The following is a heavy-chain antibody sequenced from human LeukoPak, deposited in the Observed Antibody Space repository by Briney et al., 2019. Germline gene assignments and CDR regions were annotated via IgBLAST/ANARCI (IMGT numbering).Heavy chain of an antibody. D-gene: IGHD3-10*01. V-gene: IGHV4-34*01. CDR2: INHSGST. CDR3: ARRTMVRGPLWYFDL. Sequence: PSETLSLTCAVYGGSFSGYYWSWIRQPPGKGLEWIGEINHSGSTNYNPSLKSRVTISVGTSKNQFSLKLSSVIAADTAVYYCARRTMVRGPLWYFDLWGRGTLVTVSS. CDR1: GGSFSGYY. J-gene: IGHJ2*01.